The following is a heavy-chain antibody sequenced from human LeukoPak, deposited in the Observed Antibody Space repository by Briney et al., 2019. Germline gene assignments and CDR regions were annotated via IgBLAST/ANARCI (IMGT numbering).Heavy chain of an antibody. CDR2: INHSGST. CDR1: GGSFSGYY. J-gene: IGHJ2*01. V-gene: IGHV4-34*01. Sequence: SETLSLTCAVYGGSFSGYYWSWIRQPPGKGLEWIGEINHSGSTNYNPSLKSRVTISVDTSKNQFSLKLSSVTAVDTAVYYCARGLYLRYFDLWGRGTLVTVSS. D-gene: IGHD2-2*02. CDR3: ARGLYLRYFDL.